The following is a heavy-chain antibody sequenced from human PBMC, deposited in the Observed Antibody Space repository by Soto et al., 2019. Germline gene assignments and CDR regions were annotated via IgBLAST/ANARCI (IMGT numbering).Heavy chain of an antibody. CDR3: ATYCSGGSCYSSTNYYFDY. V-gene: IGHV1-69*06. Sequence: SVKVSCKASGGTFSSYAISWVRQAPGQGLEWMGGIIPIFGTANYAQKFQGRVTITADKSTSTAYMELSSLRSEDTAVYYCATYCSGGSCYSSTNYYFDYWGQGTLVTVSS. J-gene: IGHJ4*02. CDR1: GGTFSSYA. D-gene: IGHD2-15*01. CDR2: IIPIFGTA.